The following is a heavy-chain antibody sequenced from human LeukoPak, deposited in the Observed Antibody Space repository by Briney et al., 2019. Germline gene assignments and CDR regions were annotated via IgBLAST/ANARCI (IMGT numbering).Heavy chain of an antibody. CDR1: GGSFSGYY. CDR3: ARGRWSYFDY. D-gene: IGHD1-1*01. CDR2: INHSGST. J-gene: IGHJ4*02. Sequence: SETLSLTCAVYGGSFSGYYWSWIRQPPGKGLEWIGEINHSGSTNYNPSLKSRVTISVDTSKSQFSLKLSSVTAADTAVYYCARGRWSYFDYWGQGTLVTVSS. V-gene: IGHV4-34*01.